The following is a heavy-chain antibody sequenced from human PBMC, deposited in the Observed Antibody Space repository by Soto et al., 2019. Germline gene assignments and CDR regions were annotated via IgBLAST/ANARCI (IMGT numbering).Heavy chain of an antibody. CDR1: GFSLSTSGVG. D-gene: IGHD4-17*01. CDR2: IYWDDSK. J-gene: IGHJ4*02. V-gene: IGHV2-5*02. Sequence: QITLKASGPTLVKPTQTLTLTCTFSGFSLSTSGVGVGWIRQPPGKALEWLAVIYWDDSKHYSPSLKSRLTITKDSSKNQLVLTMTTMDPVHTATYYCAHNGGGDYIIYYWGQGSQATVSS. CDR3: AHNGGGDYIIYY.